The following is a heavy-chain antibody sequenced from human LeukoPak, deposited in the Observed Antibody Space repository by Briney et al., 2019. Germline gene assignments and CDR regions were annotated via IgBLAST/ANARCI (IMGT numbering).Heavy chain of an antibody. V-gene: IGHV4-59*01. D-gene: IGHD6-13*01. CDR2: IYYTGST. CDR1: GGSISRDY. Sequence: KSSETLSLTCTVSGGSISRDYWSWTRQPPGKGLEWIGYIYYTGSTNYNPSLKSRVTISVDTSKNQFSLKLSSVTAADTAVYYCARDRPGGSSLDYWGQGTLVTVSS. J-gene: IGHJ4*02. CDR3: ARDRPGGSSLDY.